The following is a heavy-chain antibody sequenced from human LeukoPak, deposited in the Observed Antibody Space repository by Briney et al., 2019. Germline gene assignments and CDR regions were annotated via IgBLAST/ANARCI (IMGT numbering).Heavy chain of an antibody. D-gene: IGHD3-3*01. CDR3: ARSRVWSDYWGYCDY. J-gene: IGHJ4*02. Sequence: SETLSLTCTVSGGSISSYYWSWIRQPPGKGLEWIGYIYHSGSTNYNPSLKSRVTISVDMSKNQMSLKLSSVTAADTAVYYCARSRVWSDYWGYCDYWGQGTLSPSPQ. V-gene: IGHV4-59*01. CDR1: GGSISSYY. CDR2: IYHSGST.